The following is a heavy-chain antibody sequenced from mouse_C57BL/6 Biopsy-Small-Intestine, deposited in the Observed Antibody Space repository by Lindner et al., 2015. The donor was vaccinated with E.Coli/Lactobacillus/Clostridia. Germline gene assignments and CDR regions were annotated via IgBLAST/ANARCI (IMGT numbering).Heavy chain of an antibody. CDR3: ARSDGYYVNVLDY. CDR2: INPSTGGT. V-gene: IGHV1-42*01. D-gene: IGHD2-3*01. CDR1: GYSFTGYY. J-gene: IGHJ4*01. Sequence: VQLQESGPELVKPGASVKISCKASGYSFTGYYMNWVKQSPEKSLEWIGEINPSTGGTTYNQKFKAKATLTVDKSSTTAYMQLKSLTSEDSAVYYCARSDGYYVNVLDYWGQGTPVTVSS.